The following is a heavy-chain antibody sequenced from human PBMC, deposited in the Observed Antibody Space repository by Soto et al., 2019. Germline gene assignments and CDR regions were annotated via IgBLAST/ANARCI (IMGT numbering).Heavy chain of an antibody. V-gene: IGHV3-49*03. CDR2: IRSKAYGGTT. CDR3: TREYLTLPYYYDSSGYYLIDY. CDR1: GFTFGDYA. Sequence: SLRLSCTASGFTFGDYAMSWFRQAPGKGLEWVGFIRSKAYGGTTEYAASVKGRFTISRDDSKSIAYLQMNSLKTEDTAVYYCTREYLTLPYYYDSSGYYLIDYWGQGTLVTVSS. D-gene: IGHD3-22*01. J-gene: IGHJ4*02.